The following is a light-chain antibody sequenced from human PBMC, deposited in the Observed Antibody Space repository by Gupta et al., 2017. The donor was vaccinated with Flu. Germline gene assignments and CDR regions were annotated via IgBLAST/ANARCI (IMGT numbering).Light chain of an antibody. CDR1: NSNIGRDT. CDR3: AAWDDSRNGVV. V-gene: IGLV1-44*01. Sequence: SVLPQPPSASGTPGQRVTISCSGSNSNIGRDTVNWYQPLPGTAPRLLIYGYNQRDSGVPDRFSGSKSGTSASLAISGLQAEEEAEYYCAAWDDSRNGVVFGGGTKLTVL. J-gene: IGLJ2*01. CDR2: GYN.